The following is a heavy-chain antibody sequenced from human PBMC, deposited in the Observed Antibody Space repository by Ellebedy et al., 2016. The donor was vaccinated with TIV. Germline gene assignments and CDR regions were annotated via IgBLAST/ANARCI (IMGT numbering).Heavy chain of an antibody. CDR3: ARQSSTAAGEGGVDY. D-gene: IGHD6-13*01. Sequence: GESLKISCKGSGYSFTSYWIGWVRQMPGKGLEWMGIIYPGDSDTRYSPSFQGQVTISADKSISTAYLQWSSLKASDTAMYYCARQSSTAAGEGGVDYWGQGTLVTVSS. CDR2: IYPGDSDT. J-gene: IGHJ4*02. CDR1: GYSFTSYW. V-gene: IGHV5-51*01.